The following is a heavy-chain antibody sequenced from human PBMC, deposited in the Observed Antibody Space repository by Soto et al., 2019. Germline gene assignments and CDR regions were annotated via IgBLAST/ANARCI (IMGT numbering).Heavy chain of an antibody. CDR3: ARREVGTTLDFDY. J-gene: IGHJ4*02. CDR2: ISAYNGNT. Sequence: QVPLVQSGAEVKKPGASVKVSCKASGYTFSSYGISWVRQAPGQGLEWMGWISAYNGNTKYAQKLQGRVTMTTDTSTSTACMELRSLRSDDTAVYYCARREVGTTLDFDYWGQGTLVTVSS. V-gene: IGHV1-18*01. D-gene: IGHD1-26*01. CDR1: GYTFSSYG.